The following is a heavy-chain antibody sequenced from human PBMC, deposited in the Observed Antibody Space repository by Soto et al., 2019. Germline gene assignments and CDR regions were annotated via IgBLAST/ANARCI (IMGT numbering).Heavy chain of an antibody. J-gene: IGHJ4*02. CDR2: ISGSGGST. V-gene: IGHV3-23*01. Sequence: GGSLRLSCAASGFTFSSYAMSWVRQAPGKGLEWVSAISGSGGSTYYADSVKGRFTISRDNSKNTLYLQMNSLRAEDTAVYYCAKALILGELYSYDYWGQGTLVTVSS. CDR3: AKALILGELYSYDY. D-gene: IGHD3-10*01. CDR1: GFTFSSYA.